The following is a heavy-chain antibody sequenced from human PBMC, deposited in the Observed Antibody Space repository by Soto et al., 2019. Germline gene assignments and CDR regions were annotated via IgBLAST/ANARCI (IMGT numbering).Heavy chain of an antibody. D-gene: IGHD6-19*01. J-gene: IGHJ6*02. CDR3: ERHSNVGSGWSWKRGGNYYGMDV. Sequence: SETLSLTCTVSGGSISSSSYYWGLILQPPWKGLEWIGSIYYSGSTYYNPSLKSRVTISVDTSKNQFSLKLSSVTAADTAVYYCERHSNVGSGWSWKRGGNYYGMDVWGQGSTVTVSS. CDR1: GGSISSSSYY. CDR2: IYYSGST. V-gene: IGHV4-39*01.